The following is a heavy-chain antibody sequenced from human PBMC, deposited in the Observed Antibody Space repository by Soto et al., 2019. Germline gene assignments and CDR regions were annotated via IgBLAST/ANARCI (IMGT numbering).Heavy chain of an antibody. D-gene: IGHD3-3*01. J-gene: IGHJ4*02. CDR2: ISGSGGST. V-gene: IGHV3-23*01. CDR3: AKFITIFGVVTDFDY. Sequence: GVLRLSCAASGFTFSSYAMSWVRQAPGKGLEWVSAISGSGGSTYYADSVKGRFTISRDNSKNTLYLQMNSLRAEDTAVYYCAKFITIFGVVTDFDYWGQGTLVTVSS. CDR1: GFTFSSYA.